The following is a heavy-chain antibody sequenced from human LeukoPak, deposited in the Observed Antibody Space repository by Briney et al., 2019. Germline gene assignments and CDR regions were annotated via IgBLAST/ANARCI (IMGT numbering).Heavy chain of an antibody. D-gene: IGHD3-10*01. V-gene: IGHV3-53*01. J-gene: IGHJ6*03. Sequence: PGGSLRLSCVASGFTVSSNYMSWVRQAPGKGLGWVPVIYSGGSTYYADSVKGRFTISRDNSKNTLYLQMNSLRAEDTAVYYCASGSGSYRTPYYYMDVWGTGTTVTVSS. CDR1: GFTVSSNY. CDR3: ASGSGSYRTPYYYMDV. CDR2: IYSGGST.